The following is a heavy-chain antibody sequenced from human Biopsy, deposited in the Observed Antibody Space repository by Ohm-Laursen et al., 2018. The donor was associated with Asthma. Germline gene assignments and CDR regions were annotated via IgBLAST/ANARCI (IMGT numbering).Heavy chain of an antibody. CDR2: IYSGGTS. CDR3: ARGDSSGWSHYYFDY. J-gene: IGHJ4*02. D-gene: IGHD6-19*01. Sequence: SLRLSCAASEFSFSHYPMHWVRQAPGKGLEWVSVIYSGGTSHTADSVRGRFTISRDFSKNTLHLQMHSLRVEDTAVYYCARGDSSGWSHYYFDYWGQGTLVTVSS. CDR1: EFSFSHYP. V-gene: IGHV3-53*01.